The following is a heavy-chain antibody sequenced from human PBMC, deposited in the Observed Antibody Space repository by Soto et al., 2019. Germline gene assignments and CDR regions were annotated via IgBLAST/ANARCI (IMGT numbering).Heavy chain of an antibody. CDR2: IVPIVDTS. V-gene: IGHV1-69*12. Sequence: QVQLVQSGAEVRQPASSVKVSCKTSGGTFSSYAISWVRQAPGQGLEWMGGIVPIVDTSTYAPKFQGRVTVTADEFTSTVYMELSSLRSDDTAVYYCVRVVAIPGYPDNWGQGTLVTVSS. CDR1: GGTFSSYA. CDR3: VRVVAIPGYPDN. D-gene: IGHD5-12*01. J-gene: IGHJ4*02.